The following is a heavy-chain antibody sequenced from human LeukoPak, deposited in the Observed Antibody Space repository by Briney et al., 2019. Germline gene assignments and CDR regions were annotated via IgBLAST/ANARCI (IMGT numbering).Heavy chain of an antibody. CDR2: IYYSGST. J-gene: IGHJ4*02. V-gene: IGHV4-39*07. D-gene: IGHD1-1*01. Sequence: PSETLSLTCTVSGGSISSSSYYWGWIRQPPGKGLEWIGSIYYSGSTYYNPSLKSRVTISVDTSKNQFSLKLSSVTAADTAVYYCARRSGTGYDYWSQGTLVTVSS. CDR3: ARRSGTGYDY. CDR1: GGSISSSSYY.